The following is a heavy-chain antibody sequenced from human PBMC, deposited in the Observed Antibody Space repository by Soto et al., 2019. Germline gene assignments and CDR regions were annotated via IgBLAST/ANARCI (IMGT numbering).Heavy chain of an antibody. D-gene: IGHD6-13*01. CDR2: IYYSGST. CDR3: ARHQSHSSSYVDP. V-gene: IGHV4-39*01. J-gene: IGHJ5*02. Sequence: SETLSLTCTVSGGSTSSSSYFWGWIRQPPGKGLEWIGTIYYSGSTYYNPSLKSRVTISVDTSKNQFSLKLSSVTAADTAVYYCARHQSHSSSYVDPWGQGTLVTVSS. CDR1: GGSTSSSSYF.